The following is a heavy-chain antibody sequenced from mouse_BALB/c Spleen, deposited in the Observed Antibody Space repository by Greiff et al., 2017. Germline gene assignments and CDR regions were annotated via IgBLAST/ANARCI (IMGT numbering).Heavy chain of an antibody. CDR1: GYAFSSSW. V-gene: IGHV1-82*01. J-gene: IGHJ4*01. CDR2: IYPGDGDT. D-gene: IGHD2-5*01. Sequence: QVQLQQSGPELVKPGASVKISCKASGYAFSSSWMNWVKQRPGQGLEWIGRIYPGDGDTNYNGKFKGKATLTADKSSSTAYMQLSSLTSVDSAVYFCARWLVTYAMDYWGQGTSVTVSS. CDR3: ARWLVTYAMDY.